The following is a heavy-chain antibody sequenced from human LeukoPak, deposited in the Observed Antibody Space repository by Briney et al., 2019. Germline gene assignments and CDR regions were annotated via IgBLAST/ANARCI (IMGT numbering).Heavy chain of an antibody. CDR1: GGSISSSSYY. CDR3: ARVGSGCSSTSCYSAYYYYYMDV. Sequence: PSETLSLTCTVSGGSISSSSYYWGWIPHPPGKGREWIGSIYYSGGTYYNPSRKRRVTISVDTSKNQFSLKLSSVTAADTAVYYCARVGSGCSSTSCYSAYYYYYMDVWGKGTTVTVSS. J-gene: IGHJ6*03. V-gene: IGHV4-39*01. CDR2: IYYSGGT. D-gene: IGHD2-2*02.